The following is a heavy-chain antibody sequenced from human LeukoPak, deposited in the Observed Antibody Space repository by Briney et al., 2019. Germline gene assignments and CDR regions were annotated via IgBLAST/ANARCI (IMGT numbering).Heavy chain of an antibody. CDR2: IRYDGSNK. V-gene: IGHV3-30*02. D-gene: IGHD3-3*01. J-gene: IGHJ4*02. CDR1: GFTFSSYW. CDR3: AKDGGY. Sequence: GGSLRLSCAASGFTFSSYWMHWVRQAPGKGLEWVAFIRYDGSNKYYADSVKGRFTISRDNSKNTLYLQMNSLRAEDTAVYYCAKDGGYWGQGTLVTVSS.